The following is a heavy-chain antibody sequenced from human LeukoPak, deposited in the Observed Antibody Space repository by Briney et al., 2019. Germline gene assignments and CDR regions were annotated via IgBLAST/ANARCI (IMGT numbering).Heavy chain of an antibody. CDR2: INPNSGGT. CDR3: ARVLWFGDYYGMDV. V-gene: IGHV1-2*02. Sequence: ASVKVSCKASGYTFTGYYMHWVRQAPGQGLEWMGWINPNSGGTNYAQKFQGRVTMTRDTSISTAYMELSRLRSDDTAVYYCARVLWFGDYYGMDVWGQGTTVTVSS. D-gene: IGHD3-10*01. J-gene: IGHJ6*02. CDR1: GYTFTGYY.